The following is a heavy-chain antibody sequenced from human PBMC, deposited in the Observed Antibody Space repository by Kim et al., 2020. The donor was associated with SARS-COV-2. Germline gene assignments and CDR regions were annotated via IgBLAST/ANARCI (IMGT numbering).Heavy chain of an antibody. CDR2: IIPVFGTS. CDR3: VRDGRRGSWDESVY. D-gene: IGHD6-13*01. Sequence: SVKVSCKASGGTSSSYSVNWVRQAPGQGFEWMGGIIPVFGTSNYAQKFQGRITITAAESTSTAYMELSSLRSEDTAVYYCVRDGRRGSWDESVYWGQGTLVTVSS. V-gene: IGHV1-69*13. CDR1: GGTSSSYS. J-gene: IGHJ4*02.